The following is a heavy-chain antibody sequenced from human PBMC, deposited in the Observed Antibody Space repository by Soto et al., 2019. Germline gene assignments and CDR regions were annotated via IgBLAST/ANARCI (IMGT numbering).Heavy chain of an antibody. CDR2: IYYSGST. CDR3: ARRYGSAIDY. J-gene: IGHJ4*02. D-gene: IGHD1-26*01. V-gene: IGHV4-59*08. Sequence: QVQLQESGPGLVKPSETLSLTCTVSGGTISSWYWSWIRQPPGKGLEWIVYIYYSGSTNCNPSLKSRVTISVDTSKNQSSLKLSSVTAADTAVYYCARRYGSAIDYWGQGTLVTVSS. CDR1: GGTISSWY.